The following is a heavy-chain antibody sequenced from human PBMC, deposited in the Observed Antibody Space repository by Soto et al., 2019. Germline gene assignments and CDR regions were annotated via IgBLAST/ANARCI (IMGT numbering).Heavy chain of an antibody. CDR2: IYYTGTT. Sequence: PSETLSLTCTVSGGSISSYYWSWIRQPPGKGLEWIGYIYYTGTTNYNPSLKSRVTISVDTSKNQFSLKLSSVTTADTAVYYCARAWGWYEFRWFDPWGQGTLVTVSS. CDR1: GGSISSYY. J-gene: IGHJ5*02. CDR3: ARAWGWYEFRWFDP. D-gene: IGHD6-19*01. V-gene: IGHV4-59*01.